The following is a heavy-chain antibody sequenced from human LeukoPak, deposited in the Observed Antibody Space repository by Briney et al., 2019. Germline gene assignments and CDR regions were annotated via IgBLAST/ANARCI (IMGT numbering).Heavy chain of an antibody. CDR1: GFTFSNYW. J-gene: IGHJ4*02. D-gene: IGHD2/OR15-2a*01. V-gene: IGHV3-7*01. CDR2: IKQDGSET. Sequence: GGSLRLSCAASGFTFSNYWMSWVRQAPGKGLEWVANIKQDGSETYYVDSVTGRFTISRDNAKNSLSLQMNSLRAEDTAVYYCAREGNRRSFDYWGQGTLVTVSP. CDR3: AREGNRRSFDY.